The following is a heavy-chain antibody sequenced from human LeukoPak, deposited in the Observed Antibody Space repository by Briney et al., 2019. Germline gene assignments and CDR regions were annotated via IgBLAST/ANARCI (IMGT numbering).Heavy chain of an antibody. Sequence: GASVKVSFKASGYTFTSYAMNWVRQAPGQGLEWMGWINTNTGNPTYAQGFTGRVVFSLDTSVSTAYLQISSLKADDTAVYYSAREYYYDSSGYLDAFDIWGQGTMVTVSS. CDR2: INTNTGNP. CDR3: AREYYYDSSGYLDAFDI. V-gene: IGHV7-4-1*02. J-gene: IGHJ3*02. D-gene: IGHD3-22*01. CDR1: GYTFTSYA.